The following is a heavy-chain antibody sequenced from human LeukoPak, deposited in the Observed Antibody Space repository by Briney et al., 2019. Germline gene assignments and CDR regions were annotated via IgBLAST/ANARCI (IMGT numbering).Heavy chain of an antibody. CDR2: IWYDGSNK. CDR3: ARGGYDILTGLANWFDP. J-gene: IGHJ5*02. Sequence: PGGSLRLSCAASGFTFSSYGMHWVRQAPGKGLEWVAVIWYDGSNKYYADSVKGRSTISRDNSKNTLYLQMNSLRAEDTAVYYCARGGYDILTGLANWFDPWGQGTLVTVSS. D-gene: IGHD3-9*01. CDR1: GFTFSSYG. V-gene: IGHV3-33*01.